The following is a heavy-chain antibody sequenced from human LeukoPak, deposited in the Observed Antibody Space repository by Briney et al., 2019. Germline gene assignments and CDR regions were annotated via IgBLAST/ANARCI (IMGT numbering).Heavy chain of an antibody. CDR2: ISHSGSA. CDR3: ASVQLATTNFDS. D-gene: IGHD1-1*01. J-gene: IGHJ4*02. Sequence: TPSETLSLTCAVYSGSFSGSYWSWIRQPPGKGLGWIGEISHSGSANHNPSLKSRVTISVDTSKNEFSLKLNSVSAADTAVYYCASVQLATTNFDSWGQGTLVTVSP. CDR1: SGSFSGSY. V-gene: IGHV4-34*01.